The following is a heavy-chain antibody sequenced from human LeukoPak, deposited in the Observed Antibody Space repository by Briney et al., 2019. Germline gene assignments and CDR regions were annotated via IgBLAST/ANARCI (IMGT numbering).Heavy chain of an antibody. CDR1: GFTFSKYW. V-gene: IGHV3-74*01. D-gene: IGHD6-19*01. CDR2: INTDGTLT. CDR3: ATKQWLAPPPDS. J-gene: IGHJ4*02. Sequence: PGGSLRLSCAASGFTFSKYWMLWVRQAPGKGLESVSRINTDGTLTTYADSVKGRFTVSRDNADNTMFLQMNSVRDEDRAVYYCATKQWLAPPPDSWGQGTPVTVSS.